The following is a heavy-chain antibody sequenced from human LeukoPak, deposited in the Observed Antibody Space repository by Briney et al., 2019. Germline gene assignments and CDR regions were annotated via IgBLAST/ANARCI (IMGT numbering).Heavy chain of an antibody. Sequence: SETLSLTCTVPGGSISSGSYYWSWIRQPAGKGLEWIGRIYTSGSTNYNPSLKSRVTISVDTSKNQFSLKLSSVTAADTAVYYCARVYYDFWSGSEHDAFDIWGQGTMVTASS. D-gene: IGHD3-3*01. J-gene: IGHJ3*02. CDR1: GGSISSGSYY. V-gene: IGHV4-61*02. CDR3: ARVYYDFWSGSEHDAFDI. CDR2: IYTSGST.